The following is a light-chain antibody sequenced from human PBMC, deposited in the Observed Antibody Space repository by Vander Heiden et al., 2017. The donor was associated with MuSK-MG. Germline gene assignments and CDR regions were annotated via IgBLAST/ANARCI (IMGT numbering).Light chain of an antibody. CDR2: DAS. Sequence: DIQMTQSPSSLSASVGDRGTITCQASQDISNYLNWYQQKPGKAPKLLIYDASNLETGVPSRFSGSGSGTDFTFTISSLQPEDIATYYCQQYDNLPPMCSFGQGTKLEIK. CDR1: QDISNY. V-gene: IGKV1-33*01. CDR3: QQYDNLPPMCS. J-gene: IGKJ2*04.